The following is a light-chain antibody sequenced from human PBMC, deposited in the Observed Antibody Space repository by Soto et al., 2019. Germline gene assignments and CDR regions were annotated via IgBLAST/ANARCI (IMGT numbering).Light chain of an antibody. CDR3: GADHGSGSHFVV. V-gene: IGLV9-49*01. CDR1: SGYSNYK. J-gene: IGLJ2*01. Sequence: QAVLTQPTSASASLGASVTLTCTLSSGYSNYKVDWYQQRPGKGPRFVMRVGTGGIVGSKGDGIPDRFSVLGSGLNRYLTIKNIQEEDESDYHCGADHGSGSHFVVFGGGTKVTVL. CDR2: VGTGGIVG.